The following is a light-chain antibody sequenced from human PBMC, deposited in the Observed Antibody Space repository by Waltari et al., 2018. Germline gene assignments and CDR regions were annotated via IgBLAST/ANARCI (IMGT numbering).Light chain of an antibody. CDR2: TVS. Sequence: AIQMTQSPASLSASVGDRVTITCRASQGVGNNLAWYQQKPGKAPKLLIYTVSTLQTGVPSRFSGSGSGTAFTLTISSLHPEDFGTYYCLQDHTYPHTFGQGTKLEIK. J-gene: IGKJ2*01. V-gene: IGKV1-6*01. CDR1: QGVGNN. CDR3: LQDHTYPHT.